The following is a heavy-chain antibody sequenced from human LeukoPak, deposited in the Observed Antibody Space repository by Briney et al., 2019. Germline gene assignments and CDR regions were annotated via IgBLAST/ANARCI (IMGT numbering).Heavy chain of an antibody. Sequence: GASVKVSCKASGGTFSSYAISWVRQAPGQGLEWMGWINPNSGGTNYAQKFQGRVTMTRDTSISTAYVELSRLRSDDTAVYYCARGDPRTRGAFDIWGQGTMVTVSS. V-gene: IGHV1-2*02. CDR1: GGTFSSYA. CDR3: ARGDPRTRGAFDI. D-gene: IGHD2-21*01. J-gene: IGHJ3*02. CDR2: INPNSGGT.